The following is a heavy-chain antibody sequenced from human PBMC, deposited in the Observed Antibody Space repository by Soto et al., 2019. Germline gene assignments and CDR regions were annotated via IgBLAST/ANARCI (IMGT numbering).Heavy chain of an antibody. CDR1: GFTFSPFG. V-gene: IGHV3-33*06. CDR2: IWNDGSTK. Sequence: PGGSLRLSCAASGFTFSPFGMHWVRQAPGKGLEWVGIIWNDGSTKYYADSVKGRFTISRDNSKNTVYLQMNSLRAEDTAVYYCVKDRPRRTSGHFFDYWGQGTPVTVSS. J-gene: IGHJ4*02. CDR3: VKDRPRRTSGHFFDY. D-gene: IGHD1-1*01.